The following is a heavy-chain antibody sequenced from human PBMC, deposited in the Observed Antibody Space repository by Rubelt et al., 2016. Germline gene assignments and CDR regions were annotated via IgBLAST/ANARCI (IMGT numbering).Heavy chain of an antibody. CDR1: GASITSSGYY. CDR3: ARPQYSWVSTIDY. Sequence: QVRLQESGPGLVKPSETLSLTCSVSGASITSSGYYWGWIRQPPGKGLEWIGSIFYSGSLYYNPSLKSRVTISIDTSKNQFSLKLTSMTAADTAVYYCARPQYSWVSTIDYWGQGTLVTVSS. CDR2: IFYSGSL. D-gene: IGHD6-13*01. J-gene: IGHJ4*02. V-gene: IGHV4-39*01.